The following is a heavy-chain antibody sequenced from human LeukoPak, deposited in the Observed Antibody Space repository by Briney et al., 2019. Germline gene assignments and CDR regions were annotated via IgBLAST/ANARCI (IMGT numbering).Heavy chain of an antibody. CDR2: IAFDDTDR. J-gene: IGHJ4*02. CDR3: TNSDDYGDY. Sequence: GGSLRLSCAASGFIFGAYAMHWVRQAPGKGLEWVAAIAFDDTDRYYIDSVKGRFTISRDDSKNTLYLHMTSLRAEDTAVYYCTNSDDYGDYWGQGTLVTVSS. CDR1: GFIFGAYA. V-gene: IGHV3-30*04.